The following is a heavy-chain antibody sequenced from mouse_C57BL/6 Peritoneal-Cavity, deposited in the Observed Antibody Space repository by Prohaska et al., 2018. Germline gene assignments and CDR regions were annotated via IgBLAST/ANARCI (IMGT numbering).Heavy chain of an antibody. Sequence: EVQLVESGGGLVKPGGSLKLSCAASGFTFSSYAMSWVRQTPEKRLEWVAAISEGGSYIYYADNVKDRFTISRDNAKNNLYLQMSHLRSEDTAMYYCARGGYYWYFDVWGTGTTVTVSS. CDR3: ARGGYYWYFDV. CDR2: ISEGGSYI. V-gene: IGHV5-4*01. J-gene: IGHJ1*03. D-gene: IGHD2-2*01. CDR1: GFTFSSYA.